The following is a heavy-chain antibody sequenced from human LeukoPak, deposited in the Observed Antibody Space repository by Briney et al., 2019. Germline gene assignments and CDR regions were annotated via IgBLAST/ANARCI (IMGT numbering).Heavy chain of an antibody. V-gene: IGHV4-30-4*01. J-gene: IGHJ3*02. CDR3: ARDTYYYDSSGYCGAFDI. CDR2: IYYSGST. CDR1: GGSISSGDYY. D-gene: IGHD3-22*01. Sequence: PSETLSLTCAVSGGSISSGDYYWSWIRQPPGKGLEWIGHIYYSGSTYYNPSLKSRVTISVDTSKNQFSLKLSSVTAADTAVYYCARDTYYYDSSGYCGAFDIWGQGTMVTVSS.